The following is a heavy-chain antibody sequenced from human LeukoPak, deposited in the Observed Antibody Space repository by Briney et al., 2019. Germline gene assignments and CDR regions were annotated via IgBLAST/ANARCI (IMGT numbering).Heavy chain of an antibody. Sequence: PQSLSLTCIVSSASLSSYYWSWIRHLPGELLEWIGSIYYSGSTHYNPSLKSRVTISVDTSKNQFSLRLSSMTAAGTAVYYCASGPYPAAGTGHQFDYWGQGTLVTMSS. CDR1: SASLSSYY. CDR2: IYYSGST. CDR3: ASGPYPAAGTGHQFDY. D-gene: IGHD6-13*01. J-gene: IGHJ4*02. V-gene: IGHV4-59*01.